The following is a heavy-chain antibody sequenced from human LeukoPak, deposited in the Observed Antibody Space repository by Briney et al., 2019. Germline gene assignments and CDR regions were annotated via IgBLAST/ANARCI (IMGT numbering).Heavy chain of an antibody. CDR1: GFTFSSYT. Sequence: PGGSLRLSCAASGFTFSSYTMNWVRQAPGKGLEWVSYISASGSSIYYADSVKGRFTISRDNAKNSLYLQMSSLRVEDTAVYYCAKFAGWWFDPWGQGTLVTVSS. D-gene: IGHD6-19*01. CDR2: ISASGSSI. V-gene: IGHV3-48*04. CDR3: AKFAGWWFDP. J-gene: IGHJ5*02.